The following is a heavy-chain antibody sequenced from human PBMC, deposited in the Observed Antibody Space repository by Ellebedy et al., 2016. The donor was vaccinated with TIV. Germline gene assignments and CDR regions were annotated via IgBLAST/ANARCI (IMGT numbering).Heavy chain of an antibody. D-gene: IGHD3-10*01. CDR3: ARGKRITMVRASYYYYYYGMDV. CDR1: GGSISSGDYY. V-gene: IGHV4-30-4*01. Sequence: SETLSLTXTVSGGSISSGDYYWSWIRQPPGKGLEWIGYIYYSGSTYYNPSLKSRVTISVDTSKNQFSLKLSSVTAADTAVYYCARGKRITMVRASYYYYYYGMDVWGQGTTVTVSS. CDR2: IYYSGST. J-gene: IGHJ6*02.